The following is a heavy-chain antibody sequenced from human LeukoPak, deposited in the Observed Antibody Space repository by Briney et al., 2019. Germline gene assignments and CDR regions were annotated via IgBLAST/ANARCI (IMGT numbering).Heavy chain of an antibody. J-gene: IGHJ6*03. V-gene: IGHV1-2*02. D-gene: IGHD3-22*01. CDR3: ARDSSGLYYYYYYYMDV. CDR2: INPNSGST. Sequence: ASVKVSCKASGYTFTGYYMHWVRQAPGQGLEWMGWINPNSGSTNYAQKFQGRVTMTRDTSISTAYMELSRLRSDDTAVYYCARDSSGLYYYYYYYMDVWGKGTTVTVSS. CDR1: GYTFTGYY.